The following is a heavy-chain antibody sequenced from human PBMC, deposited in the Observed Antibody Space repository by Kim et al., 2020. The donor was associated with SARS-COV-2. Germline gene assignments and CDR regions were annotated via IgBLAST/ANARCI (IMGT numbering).Heavy chain of an antibody. CDR1: GFTFSGSA. V-gene: IGHV3-73*01. CDR2: IRSKANSYAT. J-gene: IGHJ6*02. CDR3: TSRLWFGEHPYYYYGMDV. D-gene: IGHD3-10*01. Sequence: GGSLRLSCAASGFTFSGSAMHWVRQASGKGLEWVGRIRSKANSYATAYAASVKGGFTISRDDSKNTAYLQMNSLKTEDTAVYYCTSRLWFGEHPYYYYGMDVWGQGTTVTVSS.